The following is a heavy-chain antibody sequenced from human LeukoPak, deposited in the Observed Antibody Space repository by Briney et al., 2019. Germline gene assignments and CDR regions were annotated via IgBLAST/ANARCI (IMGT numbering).Heavy chain of an antibody. Sequence: GESLKISCKGSGFRFTSYWIAWVRQMPGKGLEWMGVVYPDDSDTRYSPSFQGQVTISVDKSISTAYLQWSSLKASDTAVYYCARQGLRYLDWSVDSWGQGTLVTVSS. CDR3: ARQGLRYLDWSVDS. CDR2: VYPDDSDT. CDR1: GFRFTSYW. J-gene: IGHJ4*02. D-gene: IGHD3-9*01. V-gene: IGHV5-51*01.